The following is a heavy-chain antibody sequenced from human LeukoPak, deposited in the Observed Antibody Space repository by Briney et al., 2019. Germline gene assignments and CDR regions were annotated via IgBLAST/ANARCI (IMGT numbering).Heavy chain of an antibody. CDR3: ARDLEMATISHAFDI. Sequence: KISCKASGGTFSSYAISWVRQAPGQGLEWMGGIIPIFGTANYAQKFQGRVTITADKSTSTAYMELSSLRSEDTAVYYCARDLEMATISHAFDIWGQGTMVTVSS. D-gene: IGHD5-24*01. CDR1: GGTFSSYA. V-gene: IGHV1-69*06. CDR2: IIPIFGTA. J-gene: IGHJ3*02.